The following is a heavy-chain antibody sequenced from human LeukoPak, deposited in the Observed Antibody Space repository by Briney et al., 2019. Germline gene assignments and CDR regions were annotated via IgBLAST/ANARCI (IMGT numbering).Heavy chain of an antibody. J-gene: IGHJ4*02. CDR3: ARASGAGSSGSERYYFDY. Sequence: GGSLRLSCAASGFTFSSYWMSWVRQAPGKGLEWVANIKQDGSEQYYVDSVKGRFTISRDNAKNSLYLQMNILRAEDTAVYYCARASGAGSSGSERYYFDYWGQGTLVTVSS. V-gene: IGHV3-7*01. CDR2: IKQDGSEQ. D-gene: IGHD3-22*01. CDR1: GFTFSSYW.